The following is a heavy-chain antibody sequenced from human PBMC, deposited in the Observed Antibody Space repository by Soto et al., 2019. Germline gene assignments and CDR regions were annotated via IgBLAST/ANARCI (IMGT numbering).Heavy chain of an antibody. CDR1: GFTFDDYA. CDR2: ISWNSGSI. J-gene: IGHJ3*02. D-gene: IGHD6-6*01. V-gene: IGHV3-9*01. Sequence: EVQLVESGGGLVQPGRSLRLSCAASGFTFDDYAMHWVRQAPGKGLEWVSGISWNSGSIGYADSVKGRFTISRDNAKNSLYLQMNSLRAEDTALYYCAKDLGILAARGDAFDIWGQGTMVTVSS. CDR3: AKDLGILAARGDAFDI.